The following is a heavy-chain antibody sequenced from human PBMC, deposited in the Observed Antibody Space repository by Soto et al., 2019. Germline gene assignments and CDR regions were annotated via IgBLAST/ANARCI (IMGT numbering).Heavy chain of an antibody. D-gene: IGHD6-13*01. V-gene: IGHV4-59*08. CDR1: GGSISSYY. CDR2: IYYSGST. CDR3: ARGQLVQNY. J-gene: IGHJ4*02. Sequence: QVQLQESGPGLVKPSETLSLTCTVSGGSISSYYWSWIRQPPGKGLEWIGYIYYSGSTNYNTSLTSRIPTSVDTYRNSSSLTLSTVTAADTAVYYCARGQLVQNYWGQGTLVAVST.